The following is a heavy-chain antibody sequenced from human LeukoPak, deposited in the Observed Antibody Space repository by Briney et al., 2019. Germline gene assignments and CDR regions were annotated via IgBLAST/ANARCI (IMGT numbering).Heavy chain of an antibody. J-gene: IGHJ3*02. CDR3: ARGGGAYYDYVWGSYGGTFDI. D-gene: IGHD3-16*01. Sequence: PSETLSLTCTVSGGSISSYYWSWIRQPPGKGLEWIGYIYYSGSTNYNPSLKSRVTISVDTSKSQFSLKLSSVTAEDTAVYYCARGGGAYYDYVWGSYGGTFDIWGQGTMVTVSS. V-gene: IGHV4-59*01. CDR1: GGSISSYY. CDR2: IYYSGST.